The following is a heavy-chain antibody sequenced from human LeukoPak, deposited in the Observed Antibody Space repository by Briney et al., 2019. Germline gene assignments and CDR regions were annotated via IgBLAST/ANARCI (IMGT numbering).Heavy chain of an antibody. J-gene: IGHJ5*02. V-gene: IGHV1-58*01. CDR1: GFTFTSSA. CDR3: AANTELERPEGHGFDP. CDR2: IVVGSGNT. D-gene: IGHD1-1*01. Sequence: GASVKVSCKASGFTFTSSAVQWVRQARGQRLEWIGWIVVGSGNTNYAQKFQERVTITRDMSTSTAYMELSSLRSEDTAVYYYAANTELERPEGHGFDPWGQGTLVTVSS.